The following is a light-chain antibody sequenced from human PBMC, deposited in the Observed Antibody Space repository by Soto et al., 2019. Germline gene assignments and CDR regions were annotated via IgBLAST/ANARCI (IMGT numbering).Light chain of an antibody. CDR1: SSDVGDYNY. V-gene: IGLV2-14*03. CDR2: DVS. J-gene: IGLJ7*01. CDR3: SSYTTTSTPS. Sequence: QSVLTQPASVSGSPGQSITISCTGTSSDVGDYNYVSWYQQHPGKAPKLMIYDVSNRPSGVSDRFSGSKSGNTASLTISGLQAEDEADYYCSSYTTTSTPSFGGGTQLTVL.